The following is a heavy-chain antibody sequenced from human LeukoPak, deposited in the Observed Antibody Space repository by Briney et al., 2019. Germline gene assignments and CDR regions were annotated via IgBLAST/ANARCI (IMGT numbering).Heavy chain of an antibody. CDR3: SRGSTTVTV. V-gene: IGHV3-7*01. D-gene: IGHD4-17*01. CDR2: IKQDGSEN. J-gene: IGHJ4*02. Sequence: PGGSLRLSCAASGFSFSTYWMSWVRQAPGKGLEWVANIKQDGSENYYVDSVKGRFTISRDNGKNSLYLQMNSLRAEDTAVYYCSRGSTTVTVWGQGTLVTVSS. CDR1: GFSFSTYW.